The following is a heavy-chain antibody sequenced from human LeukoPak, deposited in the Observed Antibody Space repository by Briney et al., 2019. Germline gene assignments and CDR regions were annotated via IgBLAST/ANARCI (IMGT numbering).Heavy chain of an antibody. J-gene: IGHJ3*02. Sequence: PGGSLRLSCAASGFTFSSYAMSWVRQPPGKGLEWIGEINHSGSTNYNPSLKSRVTISVDTSKNQFSLKLSSVTAADTAVYYCARYNGLSSSETHIVVVPAAGVDLDAFDIWGQGTMVTVSS. D-gene: IGHD2-2*01. V-gene: IGHV4-34*01. CDR2: INHSGST. CDR1: GFTFSSYA. CDR3: ARYNGLSSSETHIVVVPAAGVDLDAFDI.